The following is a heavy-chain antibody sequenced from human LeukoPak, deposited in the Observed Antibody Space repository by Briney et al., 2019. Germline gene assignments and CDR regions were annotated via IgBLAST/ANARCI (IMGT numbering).Heavy chain of an antibody. J-gene: IGHJ4*02. Sequence: GGSLRLSCAASGFTFSSYAMSWVRQAPGKGLEWVSAISGSGGSTYYADSVKGQFTISRDNSKNTLYLQMNSLRAEDTAVYYCAKALTLDYYFDYWGQGTLVTVSS. CDR3: AKALTLDYYFDY. D-gene: IGHD2/OR15-2a*01. V-gene: IGHV3-23*01. CDR1: GFTFSSYA. CDR2: ISGSGGST.